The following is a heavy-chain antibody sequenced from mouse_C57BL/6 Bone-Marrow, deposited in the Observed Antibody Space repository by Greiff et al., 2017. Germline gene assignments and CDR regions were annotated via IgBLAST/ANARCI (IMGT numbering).Heavy chain of an antibody. CDR3: AKEDGNYPYYFDY. CDR1: GFSLTSYG. D-gene: IGHD2-1*01. Sequence: VMLVESGPGLVQPSQSLSITCTVSGFSLTSYGVHWVRQSPGKGLEWLGVIWRGGSTDYNAAFMSRLSITKDNSKSQVFFKMNSLQADDTAIYYCAKEDGNYPYYFDYWGQGTTLTVSS. CDR2: IWRGGST. J-gene: IGHJ2*01. V-gene: IGHV2-5*01.